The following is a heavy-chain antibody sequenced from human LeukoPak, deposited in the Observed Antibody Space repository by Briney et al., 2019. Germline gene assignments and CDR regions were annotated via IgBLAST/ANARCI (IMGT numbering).Heavy chain of an antibody. J-gene: IGHJ4*02. CDR2: ISGSGDNT. D-gene: IGHD3-10*01. Sequence: GGSLRLSCAASGFTFSSYAMSWVRQAPGKGLEWVSGISGSGDNTYYADSVKGRFTISRDNSKNTLYLQMNSLRAEDTAVYYCARDQIINRVRSGFDYWGQGTLVTVSS. CDR3: ARDQIINRVRSGFDY. V-gene: IGHV3-23*01. CDR1: GFTFSSYA.